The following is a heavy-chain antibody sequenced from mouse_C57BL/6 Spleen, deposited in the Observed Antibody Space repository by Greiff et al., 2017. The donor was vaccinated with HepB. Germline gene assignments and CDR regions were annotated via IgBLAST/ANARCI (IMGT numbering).Heavy chain of an antibody. CDR2: IRNKANGYTT. Sequence: DVMLVESGGGLVQPGGSLSLSCAASGFTFTDYYMSWVRQPPGKALEWLGFIRNKANGYTTEYSASVKGRFTISRDNSQSILYLQMNALRAEDSATYYCARNYGNYGYAMDYWGQGTSVTVSS. CDR3: ARNYGNYGYAMDY. V-gene: IGHV7-3*01. D-gene: IGHD2-1*01. CDR1: GFTFTDYY. J-gene: IGHJ4*01.